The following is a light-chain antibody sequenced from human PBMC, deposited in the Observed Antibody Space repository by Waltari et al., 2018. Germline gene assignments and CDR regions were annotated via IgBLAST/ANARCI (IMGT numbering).Light chain of an antibody. CDR1: QNISPW. CDR2: KTS. V-gene: IGKV1-5*03. J-gene: IGKJ1*01. Sequence: DIHMTQSPSTLSASVGARVTITCRASQNISPWLAWHQQKPGKAPRLLIYKTSSLESGVPSRFSGSGSGTEFTLTISSLQPDDFATYYCQHYKTSFRTFGQGTRVEIK. CDR3: QHYKTSFRT.